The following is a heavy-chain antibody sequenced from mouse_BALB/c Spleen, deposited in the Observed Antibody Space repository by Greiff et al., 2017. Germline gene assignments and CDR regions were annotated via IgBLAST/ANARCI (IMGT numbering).Heavy chain of an antibody. V-gene: IGHV14-3*02. CDR1: GFNIKDTY. CDR3: ARDYRYADWYFDV. D-gene: IGHD2-14*01. CDR2: IDPANGNT. J-gene: IGHJ1*01. Sequence: DVQLQESGAELVKPGASVKLSCTASGFNIKDTYMHWVKQRPEQGLEWIGRIDPANGNTKYDPKFQGKATITADTSSNTAYLQLSSLTSEDTAVYYCARDYRYADWYFDVWGAGTTVTVSS.